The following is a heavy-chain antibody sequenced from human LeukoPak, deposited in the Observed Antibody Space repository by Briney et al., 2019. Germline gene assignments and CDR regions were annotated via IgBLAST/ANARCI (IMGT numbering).Heavy chain of an antibody. J-gene: IGHJ4*02. CDR3: ANGASYSSSSRNADY. D-gene: IGHD6-6*01. CDR2: ISGSGGST. V-gene: IGHV3-23*01. Sequence: GGSLRLSCAASGFTFSSYAMSWVRQAPGKGLEWVSAISGSGGSTYYADSVKGRFTISRDNSKNTLYLQMNNLRAEDTAVYYCANGASYSSSSRNADYWGQGTLVTVSS. CDR1: GFTFSSYA.